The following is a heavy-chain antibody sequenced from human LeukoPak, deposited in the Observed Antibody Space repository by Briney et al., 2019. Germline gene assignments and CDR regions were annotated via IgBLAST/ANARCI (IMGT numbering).Heavy chain of an antibody. Sequence: GGSLRLSCAASGFTFSSYAMSWVRQAPGKGLEWVSTMSGGGGSIYYADSVKGRFTISRDNSQNTLYLQMNSLRAEDTAVYYCAKVKDFYDVLTGYYRYSHFDYWGQGTLVTVSS. CDR3: AKVKDFYDVLTGYYRYSHFDY. CDR2: MSGGGGSI. CDR1: GFTFSSYA. D-gene: IGHD3-9*01. V-gene: IGHV3-23*01. J-gene: IGHJ4*02.